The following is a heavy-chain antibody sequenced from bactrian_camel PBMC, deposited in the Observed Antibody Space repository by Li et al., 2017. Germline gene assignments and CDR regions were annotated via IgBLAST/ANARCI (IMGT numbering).Heavy chain of an antibody. CDR3: ATGRSAFS. Sequence: VQLVESGGGLVQPGGSLRLSCATSGFTFSSYAMSWVRQALGKGLEWVSGISSGGGSAAYVDSVKGRFTISRDNAKDTQYLQMNSLKTEDTAVYYCATGRSAFSWGQGTQVTVS. CDR2: ISSGGGSA. CDR1: GFTFSSYA. J-gene: IGHJ6*01. V-gene: IGHV3S42*01. D-gene: IGHD3*01.